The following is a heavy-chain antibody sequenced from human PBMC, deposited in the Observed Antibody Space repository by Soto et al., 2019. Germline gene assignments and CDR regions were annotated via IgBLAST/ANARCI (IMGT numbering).Heavy chain of an antibody. D-gene: IGHD7-27*01. J-gene: IGHJ5*02. Sequence: QVQLVQSGAEVKKPGASVKVSCKASGYTFTSYGISWVRQAPGQGLEWMGWISAYNGNTNYAQKLQGRVTMTTDTSTSTAYMELRSLRSDDTAVYYCARDLATVTEEGWGNCFDPWGQGTLVTVSS. CDR2: ISAYNGNT. CDR1: GYTFTSYG. V-gene: IGHV1-18*01. CDR3: ARDLATVTEEGWGNCFDP.